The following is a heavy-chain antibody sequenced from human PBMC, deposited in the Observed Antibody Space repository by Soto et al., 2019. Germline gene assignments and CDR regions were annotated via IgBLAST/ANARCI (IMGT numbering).Heavy chain of an antibody. CDR2: IWYDGSQK. D-gene: IGHD2-2*01. Sequence: RLSCAASGFSFSSYGMHWVRQAPGKGLEWVAVIWYDGSQKYLADSVKGRFTISRDNSKNTLFLQMNSLRAEDTAVYFCARDRLGYTTSHFLDYWGQGTLVTVSS. CDR3: ARDRLGYTTSHFLDY. V-gene: IGHV3-33*01. CDR1: GFSFSSYG. J-gene: IGHJ4*02.